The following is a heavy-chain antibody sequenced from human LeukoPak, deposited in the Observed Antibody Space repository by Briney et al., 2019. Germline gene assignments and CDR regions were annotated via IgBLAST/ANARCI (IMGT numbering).Heavy chain of an antibody. CDR2: ISYDGSNK. CDR1: GFTLSSYV. CDR3: ARGRYSSSPFDP. J-gene: IGHJ5*02. Sequence: GGSLRLSCAASGFTLSSYVMHWVRQAPGKGLEWVAVISYDGSNKYYADSVKGRFTISRDNSKNTLYLQMNSLRAEDTAVYYCARGRYSSSPFDPWGQGTLVTVSS. D-gene: IGHD6-6*01. V-gene: IGHV3-30-3*01.